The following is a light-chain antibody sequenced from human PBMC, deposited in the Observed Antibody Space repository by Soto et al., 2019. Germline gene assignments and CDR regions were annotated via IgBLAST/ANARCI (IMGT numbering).Light chain of an antibody. Sequence: DIQMTQSPSSLSASVGDRVTIICRASQSISSYLNWYQQKPGKAPKLLIYAASSLQSGIPSRFSGRGSGTDFTLTISSLQPEDFATYYCQQSYSTPRTFGQGTKLEIK. CDR2: AAS. V-gene: IGKV1-39*01. J-gene: IGKJ2*01. CDR3: QQSYSTPRT. CDR1: QSISSY.